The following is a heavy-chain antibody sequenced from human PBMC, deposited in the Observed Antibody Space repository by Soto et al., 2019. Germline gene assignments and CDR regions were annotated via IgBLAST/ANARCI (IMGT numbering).Heavy chain of an antibody. CDR3: ARISGRFGASHFDF. V-gene: IGHV2-26*01. CDR2: ILSDVEQ. Sequence: KESGPVLVQATETLTLTCNVSGFSLTNVQKGVAWIRQPPGKALEWLAHILSDVEQSYKSSLKKRLTISQDTSKRQVVLVMTNVDPVDTATYYCARISGRFGASHFDFWGQGSSVIVSS. D-gene: IGHD3-10*01. CDR1: GFSLTNVQKG. J-gene: IGHJ4*02.